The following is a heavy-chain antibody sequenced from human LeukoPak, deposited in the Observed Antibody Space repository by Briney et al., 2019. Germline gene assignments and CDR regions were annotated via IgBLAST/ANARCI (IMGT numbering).Heavy chain of an antibody. CDR1: GFTFSSYT. J-gene: IGHJ4*02. V-gene: IGHV3-23*01. D-gene: IGHD7-27*01. CDR3: AKDGGLWVSAHWGDS. CDR2: ITTSDGNT. Sequence: GGSLRLSCAASGFTFSSYTMSWVRQAPGKGLEWVSTITTSDGNTYYADSVKGRFTVSRDNSKNTLFLQMNSLRAEDTAVYYCAKDGGLWVSAHWGDSWGRGTLVSVSS.